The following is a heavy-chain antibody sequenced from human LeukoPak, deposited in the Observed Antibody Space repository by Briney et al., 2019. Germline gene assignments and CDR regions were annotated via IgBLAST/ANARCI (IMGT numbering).Heavy chain of an antibody. CDR2: ISASGGSS. J-gene: IGHJ4*02. Sequence: GGSLRLSCAASGFTFSSYAMSWVRQAPGKGLEWVSSISASGGSSYYADSVKGRFTISRDNSKNTLYLQMNSLRAEDTAVYFCAKTYGSGSFWGQGTLVTVSS. CDR1: GFTFSSYA. CDR3: AKTYGSGSF. D-gene: IGHD3-10*01. V-gene: IGHV3-23*01.